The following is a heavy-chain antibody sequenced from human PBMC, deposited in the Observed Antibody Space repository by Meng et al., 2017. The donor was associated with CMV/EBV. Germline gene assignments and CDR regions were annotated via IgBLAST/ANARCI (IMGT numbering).Heavy chain of an antibody. D-gene: IGHD6-13*01. CDR1: GGSISSYY. CDR2: IYTSGST. V-gene: IGHV4-4*07. Sequence: VSGGSISSYYWSWIRQPAGKGLEWIGRIYTSGSTNYNPSLKSRVTMSVDTSKNQFSLKLSSVTAADTAVYYCARELGAAADPNWFDPWGQGTLVTVSS. J-gene: IGHJ5*02. CDR3: ARELGAAADPNWFDP.